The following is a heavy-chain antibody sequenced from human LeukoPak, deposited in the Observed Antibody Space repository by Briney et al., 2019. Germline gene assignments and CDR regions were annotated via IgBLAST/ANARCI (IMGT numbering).Heavy chain of an antibody. V-gene: IGHV4-34*01. CDR2: INHSGST. CDR3: ARVAMSDGSGYCDY. J-gene: IGHJ4*02. D-gene: IGHD3-22*01. Sequence: SETLSLTCAVYGGSFSGYYWSWIRQPPGKGLEWIGEINHSGSTNYNPSLKSRVTISVDTSKNQFSLKLSSVTAADTAVYYCARVAMSDGSGYCDYWGQGTKVTVSS. CDR1: GGSFSGYY.